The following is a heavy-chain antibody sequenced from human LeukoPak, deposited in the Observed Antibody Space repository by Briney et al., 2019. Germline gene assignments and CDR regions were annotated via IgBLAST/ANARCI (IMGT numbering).Heavy chain of an antibody. D-gene: IGHD4-11*01. CDR1: GGSLGSRTHY. Sequence: PSETLSLTCTVSGGSLGSRTHYWNWIRQPPGKGLEWIASIYHSGGTYYNASLQSRVTISVDTSKNQFSLRLTSVTAADTAVYYCACPYSASYNSWGPGTLVTVSS. CDR3: ACPYSASYNS. J-gene: IGHJ4*02. CDR2: IYHSGGT. V-gene: IGHV4-39*01.